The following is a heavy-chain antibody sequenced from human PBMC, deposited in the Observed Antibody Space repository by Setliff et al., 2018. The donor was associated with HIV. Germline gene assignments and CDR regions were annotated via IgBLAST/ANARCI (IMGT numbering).Heavy chain of an antibody. V-gene: IGHV4-4*08. CDR3: ARKATYYYGSGSSNDY. CDR2: IYTSGST. J-gene: IGHJ4*02. D-gene: IGHD3-10*01. Sequence: PSETLSLTCTVSGGSISSYYWSWIRQPPGKALEWIGYIYTSGSTNYNPSLKSRVTISVDTSKNQFSLKLSSVTAADTAVYYCARKATYYYGSGSSNDYWGQGTLVTVSS. CDR1: GGSISSYY.